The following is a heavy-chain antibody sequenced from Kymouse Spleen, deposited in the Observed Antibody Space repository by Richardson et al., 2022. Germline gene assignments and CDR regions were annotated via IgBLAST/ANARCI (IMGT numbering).Heavy chain of an antibody. CDR3: ARGLTTVVTSWYFDL. Sequence: QVQLQQWGAGLLKPSETLSLTCAVYGGSFSGYYWSWIRQPPGKGLEWIGEINHSGSTNYNPSLKSRVTISVDTSKNQFSLKLSSVTAADTAVYYCARGLTTVVTSWYFDLWGRGTLVTVSS. CDR1: GGSFSGYY. V-gene: IGHV4-34*01. CDR2: INHSGST. J-gene: IGHJ2*01. D-gene: IGHD4-23*01.